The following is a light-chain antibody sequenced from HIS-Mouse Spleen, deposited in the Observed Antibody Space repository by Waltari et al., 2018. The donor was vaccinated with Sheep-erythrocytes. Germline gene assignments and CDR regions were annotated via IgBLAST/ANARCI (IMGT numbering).Light chain of an antibody. CDR2: DVS. J-gene: IGLJ1*01. V-gene: IGLV2-23*02. CDR3: CSNAGSYNHV. Sequence: QSALTQPASVSGSPGQSITISCTGTSSDVGSYNLVSWYQQHPGKAPKLMIYDVSKRPSGVPDRFSGSKSGNTASLTISGLQAEDEADYYCCSNAGSYNHVFATGTKVTVL. CDR1: SSDVGSYNL.